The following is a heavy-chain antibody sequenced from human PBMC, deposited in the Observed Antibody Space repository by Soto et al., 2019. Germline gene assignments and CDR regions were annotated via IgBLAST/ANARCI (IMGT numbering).Heavy chain of an antibody. J-gene: IGHJ6*02. V-gene: IGHV1-46*01. Sequence: ASVKVSCKASGYTFTGYYMHWVRQAPGQGLEWMGIINPSGGSTSYAQKFQGRVTMTRDTSTSTVFMELSSLRSEDTAVYYCARDNLAAAGPRDYYYYGMDVWGQGTTVTVSS. CDR1: GYTFTGYY. CDR2: INPSGGST. D-gene: IGHD6-13*01. CDR3: ARDNLAAAGPRDYYYYGMDV.